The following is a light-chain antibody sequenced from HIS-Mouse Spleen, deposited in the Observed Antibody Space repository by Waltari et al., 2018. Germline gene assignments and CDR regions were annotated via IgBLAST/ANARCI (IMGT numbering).Light chain of an antibody. CDR2: KDS. Sequence: SYELTQPPSVSVSPGQTARITCSGDALPKQYAYWYQQQPGQAPVQGIYKDSDRPPGIPERFSGASSGKTVTLTISGVQAEDEADYYCQSADSSGTYGVFGGGTKLTVL. J-gene: IGLJ2*01. CDR3: QSADSSGTYGV. CDR1: ALPKQY. V-gene: IGLV3-25*03.